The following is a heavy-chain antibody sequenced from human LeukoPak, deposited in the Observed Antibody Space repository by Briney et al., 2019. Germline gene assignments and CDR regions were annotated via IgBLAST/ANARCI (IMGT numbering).Heavy chain of an antibody. Sequence: SETLSLTCIVSGGSFSSHYWSWIRQPPGKGLEWIGYISYIGSTNYNPSLKSRVTISVDTSKNQFSLKLGSVTAADTAVYYCARDPTTVTKGLDIWGQGTMVTVSS. CDR1: GGSFSSHY. J-gene: IGHJ3*02. CDR3: ARDPTTVTKGLDI. D-gene: IGHD4-17*01. V-gene: IGHV4-59*11. CDR2: ISYIGST.